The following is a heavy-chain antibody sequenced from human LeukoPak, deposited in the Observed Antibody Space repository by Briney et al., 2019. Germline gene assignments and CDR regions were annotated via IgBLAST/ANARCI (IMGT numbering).Heavy chain of an antibody. V-gene: IGHV3-7*04. D-gene: IGHD1-26*01. Sequence: GGSLRLSCAASGFTFSSYWMSWVRQAPGKGREWVANIKQDGSEKYYVDSVKGRFTISRDNAKNSLYLQMNSRRAEDTAVYHCARAKGALDDYWGQGTLVTVSS. CDR1: GFTFSSYW. CDR2: IKQDGSEK. J-gene: IGHJ4*02. CDR3: ARAKGALDDY.